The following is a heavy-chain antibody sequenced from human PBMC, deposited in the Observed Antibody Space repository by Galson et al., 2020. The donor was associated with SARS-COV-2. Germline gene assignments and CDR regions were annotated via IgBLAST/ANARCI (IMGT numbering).Heavy chain of an antibody. V-gene: IGHV5-51*01. CDR1: GYSFTSYW. Sequence: GESLKISCKGSGYSFTSYWIGWVRQMPGRVLEWVGIISPGDSDTKYSPSFQGQVTTAADKTTSTAYLQWSSLKASGTAMYYCARRGGSGGRLYFDYWGQGSLVSVSS. J-gene: IGHJ4*02. D-gene: IGHD1-26*01. CDR3: ARRGGSGGRLYFDY. CDR2: ISPGDSDT.